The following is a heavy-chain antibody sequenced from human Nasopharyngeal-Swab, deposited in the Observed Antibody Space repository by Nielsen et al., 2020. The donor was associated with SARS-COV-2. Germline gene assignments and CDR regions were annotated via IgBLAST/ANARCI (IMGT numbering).Heavy chain of an antibody. V-gene: IGHV4-34*01. CDR1: GGSISDYD. Sequence: SETLSLTCVVSGGSISDYDWSWIRQPPGKGLEGIREMKPTGRTHYNPSLKSRITISVDTSKNQFLLKLSSVTAADTAVYYCACHPEDFDYWGQGTLVTVSS. CDR2: MKPTGRT. CDR3: ACHPEDFDY. J-gene: IGHJ4*02.